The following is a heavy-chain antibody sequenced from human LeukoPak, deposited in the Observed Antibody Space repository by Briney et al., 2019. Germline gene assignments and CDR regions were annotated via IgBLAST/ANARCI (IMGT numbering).Heavy chain of an antibody. D-gene: IGHD3-3*01. CDR1: GFTFSSYA. CDR3: ARGLKGPLGVVIILPPYFDY. Sequence: PGGSLRLSCAASGFTFSSYAMHWVRQAPGKGLEYVSAISSNGGSTYYANSVKGRFTISRDNSKNTLYLQMGSLRAEDMAVYYCARGLKGPLGVVIILPPYFDYWGQGTLVTVPS. V-gene: IGHV3-64*01. J-gene: IGHJ4*02. CDR2: ISSNGGST.